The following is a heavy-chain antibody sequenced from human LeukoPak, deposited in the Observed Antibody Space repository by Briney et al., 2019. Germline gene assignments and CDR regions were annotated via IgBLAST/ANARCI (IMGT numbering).Heavy chain of an antibody. CDR3: AKDLKKKVAVAGTGDDFDY. V-gene: IGHV3-30*18. D-gene: IGHD6-19*01. CDR2: ISYDGSNK. Sequence: GGSLRLSCAASGFTFSTYVMHWVRQAPGKGLEWVAVISYDGSNKYYADSVKGRFTISRDNSKNTLYLQMNSLRAEDTAVYYCAKDLKKKVAVAGTGDDFDYWGQGTLVTVSS. CDR1: GFTFSTYV. J-gene: IGHJ4*02.